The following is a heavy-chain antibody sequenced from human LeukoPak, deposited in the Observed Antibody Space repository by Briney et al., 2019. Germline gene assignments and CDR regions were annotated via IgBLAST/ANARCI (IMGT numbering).Heavy chain of an antibody. D-gene: IGHD6-19*01. CDR1: GYTFTGYY. J-gene: IGHJ6*03. CDR3: ARAAVASYYYYYYMDV. Sequence: ASVKVSCKASGYTFTGYYMHWVRQAPGQGLEWMGWINPNGGGTNYAQKLQGRVTMTTDTSTSTAYMELRSLRPDDTAVYYCARAAVASYYYYYYMDVWGKGTTVTVSS. CDR2: INPNGGGT. V-gene: IGHV1-2*02.